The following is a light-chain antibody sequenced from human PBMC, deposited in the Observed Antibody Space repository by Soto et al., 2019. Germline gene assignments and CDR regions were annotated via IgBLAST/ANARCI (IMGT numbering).Light chain of an antibody. J-gene: IGLJ1*01. CDR2: DVS. CDR3: SSYRSSSSTPYV. V-gene: IGLV2-14*01. Sequence: QSVLTQPASVSGSPGQSITISCTGTSSDVGGYNHVSWYQQEPGKAPKLMVYDVSNRPSGVSDRFSGSKSANTASLTISGLQAEDEAEYYCSSYRSSSSTPYVFGTGTKVT. CDR1: SSDVGGYNH.